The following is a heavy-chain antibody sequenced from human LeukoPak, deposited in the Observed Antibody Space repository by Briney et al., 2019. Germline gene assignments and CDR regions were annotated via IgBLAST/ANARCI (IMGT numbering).Heavy chain of an antibody. CDR1: GGSFSVYY. D-gene: IGHD6-19*01. CDR3: ARGRVAGSPSPSYYCYMDV. J-gene: IGHJ6*03. CDR2: INHSGST. Sequence: SETLSLTCAVYGGSFSVYYWSWIRQPPGKGLEWIGQINHSGSTNYNPSLKSRITISVDTSKNQFSLKLSSVTAADTAVYYSARGRVAGSPSPSYYCYMDVWGKGTTVTVSS. V-gene: IGHV4-34*01.